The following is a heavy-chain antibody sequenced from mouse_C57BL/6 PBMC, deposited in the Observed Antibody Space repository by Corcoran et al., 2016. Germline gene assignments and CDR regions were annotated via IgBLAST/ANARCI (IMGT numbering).Heavy chain of an antibody. CDR1: GYTFTDYY. CDR3: AIYGNYVNYAMDY. D-gene: IGHD2-1*01. CDR2: INPNNGGT. Sequence: EVQLQQSGPELVKPGASVKISCKASGYTFTDYYMNWVKQSHGKSLEWIGDINPNNGGTSYNQKFKGKATLTVDKSSSTAYMELRSQTSEDSAVYYCAIYGNYVNYAMDYWGQGTSVTVSS. V-gene: IGHV1-26*01. J-gene: IGHJ4*01.